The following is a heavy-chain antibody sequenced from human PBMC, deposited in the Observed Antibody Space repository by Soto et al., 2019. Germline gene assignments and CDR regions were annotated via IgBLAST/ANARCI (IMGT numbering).Heavy chain of an antibody. CDR2: IKSKTDGGTT. Sequence: GGSLRLSCAASGFTFSNAWMNWVRQAPGKGLEWVGRIKSKTDGGTTDYAAPVKGRFTISRDDSKNTLYLQMNSLKTEDTAVYYCTTDLEGSSTSCYACDSGMDVWGQGTTVTVSS. V-gene: IGHV3-15*07. CDR3: TTDLEGSSTSCYACDSGMDV. J-gene: IGHJ6*02. D-gene: IGHD2-2*01. CDR1: GFTFSNAW.